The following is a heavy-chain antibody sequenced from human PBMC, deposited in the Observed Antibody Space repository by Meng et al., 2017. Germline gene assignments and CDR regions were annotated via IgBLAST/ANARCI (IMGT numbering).Heavy chain of an antibody. V-gene: IGHV4-34*01. D-gene: IGHD2-15*01. CDR1: GSAFSGYY. J-gene: IGHJ4*02. Sequence: QLPLQHGGAVRMQPSVRLSPTCAGYGSAFSGYYWSLCRQPPGKGLWWIGEINHSGSTNYNPSLKSRVTISVDTSKNQFSLKLSSVTAADTAVYYCAREVVAALDYWGQGTLVTVSS. CDR3: AREVVAALDY. CDR2: INHSGST.